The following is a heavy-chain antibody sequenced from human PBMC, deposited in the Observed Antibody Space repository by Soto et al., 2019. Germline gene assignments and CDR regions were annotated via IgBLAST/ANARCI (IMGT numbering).Heavy chain of an antibody. V-gene: IGHV4-39*01. CDR2: IYYSGST. D-gene: IGHD3-10*01. J-gene: IGHJ5*02. CDR3: ARRAMVRGVIITSNWFDP. Sequence: QLQLQESGPGLVKPSETLSLTCTVSGGSISSSSYYWGWIRQPPGKGLEWIGSIYYSGSTYYNPSLKSRLTISVDTSKNQFSLKLSSVTAADTAVYYCARRAMVRGVIITSNWFDPWGQGTLVTVSS. CDR1: GGSISSSSYY.